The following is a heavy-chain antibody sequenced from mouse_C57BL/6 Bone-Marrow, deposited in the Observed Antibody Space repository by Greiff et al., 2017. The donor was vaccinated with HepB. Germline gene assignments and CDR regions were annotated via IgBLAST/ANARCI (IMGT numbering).Heavy chain of an antibody. V-gene: IGHV5S21*01. D-gene: IGHD1-1*01. CDR3: TRRISHITTWAMDY. CDR2: ISSGGDYI. J-gene: IGHJ4*01. Sequence: EVMLVESGEGLVKPGGSLKLSCAASGFTFSSYAMSWVRQTPEKRLEWVAYISSGGDYIYYADTVKGRFTISRDNARNTLYLQMSSLKSEDTAMYYCTRRISHITTWAMDYWGQGTSVTVSS. CDR1: GFTFSSYA.